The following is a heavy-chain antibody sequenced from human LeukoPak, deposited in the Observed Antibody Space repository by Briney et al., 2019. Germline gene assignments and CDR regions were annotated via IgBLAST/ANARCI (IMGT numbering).Heavy chain of an antibody. V-gene: IGHV3-23*01. CDR1: GFTFSSFA. J-gene: IGHJ4*02. CDR2: ISGSGGST. Sequence: PGGSLRLSCAASGFTFSSFAMSWVRPAPGEGLEWVSGISGSGGSTYYVDSVKGRFTISRDNSKNTLYLQMNRLRAEDTAVYYCAKVGAAYYGSDHFDYWGQGTLVTVPS. D-gene: IGHD3-10*01. CDR3: AKVGAAYYGSDHFDY.